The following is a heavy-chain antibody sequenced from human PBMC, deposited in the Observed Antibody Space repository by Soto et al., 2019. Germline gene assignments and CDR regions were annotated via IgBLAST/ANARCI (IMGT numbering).Heavy chain of an antibody. D-gene: IGHD1-1*01. CDR2: IWYDGSNK. CDR3: ARYRRTRSISLDY. V-gene: IGHV3-33*01. CDR1: GFTFSSDG. Sequence: QVQLVESGGGVVQPGRSLRLSCAASGFTFSSDGMHWVRQAPGKGLEWVAVIWYDGSNKYYADSVKGRFTIARDNSKNTLYLQMNSLRAEDTAVDYCARYRRTRSISLDYWGQGTLVTV. J-gene: IGHJ4*02.